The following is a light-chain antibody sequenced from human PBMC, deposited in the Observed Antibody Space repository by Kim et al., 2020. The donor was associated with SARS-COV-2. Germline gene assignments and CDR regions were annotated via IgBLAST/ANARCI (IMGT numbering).Light chain of an antibody. CDR2: DVS. CDR1: RADIGSFNY. V-gene: IGLV2-14*03. J-gene: IGLJ3*02. Sequence: QSALTQPASVSGSPGQSITISCSGSRADIGSFNYVSWYQQHPGKVPQLVMYDVSSRHSGISDRFSGSKSGYTASLTISGLQPEDEGDYYCTSYTTSTILVFGGGTKVT. CDR3: TSYTTSTILV.